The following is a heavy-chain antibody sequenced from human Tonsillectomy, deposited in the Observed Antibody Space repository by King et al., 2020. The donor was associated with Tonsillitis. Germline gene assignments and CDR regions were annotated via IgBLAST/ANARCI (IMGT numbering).Heavy chain of an antibody. CDR2: IHYSGST. CDR1: GGSISSYY. J-gene: IGHJ5*02. D-gene: IGHD6-13*01. CDR3: AGNEASTWSLGLT. V-gene: IGHV4-59*01. Sequence: QLQESGPGLVKPSETLSLTCTVSGGSISSYYWNWIRHPPGKQLEWIGYIHYSGSTTYNPSLKSRVTISVDTSKGQFSLKLNSVTAADTAVYYCAGNEASTWSLGLTWGPGSLVTVSA.